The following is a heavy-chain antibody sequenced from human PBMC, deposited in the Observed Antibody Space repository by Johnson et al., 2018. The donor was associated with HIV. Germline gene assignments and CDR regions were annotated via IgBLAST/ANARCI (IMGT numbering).Heavy chain of an antibody. CDR1: GFAFSDYY. Sequence: QVQLVESGGGLVQPGGSLRLSCAASGFAFSDYYMAWSRQAPGKGLEWVSFISSGSHSIYYADSVNGRFTISRDNSKNTLYLQMNSLRAEDTAVYYCARERYGSQAIDGFDIWGQGTMVTVSS. CDR3: ARERYGSQAIDGFDI. J-gene: IGHJ3*02. CDR2: ISSGSHSI. V-gene: IGHV3-11*04. D-gene: IGHD2-15*01.